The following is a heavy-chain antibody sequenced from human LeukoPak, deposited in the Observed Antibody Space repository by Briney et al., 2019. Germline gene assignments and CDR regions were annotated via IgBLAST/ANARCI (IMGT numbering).Heavy chain of an antibody. CDR2: IIPILGIA. CDR3: ASGVRDYDSSGPRDY. J-gene: IGHJ4*02. CDR1: GGTFSGYA. Sequence: ASVKVSCKASGGTFSGYAISWVRQAPGQGLERMGRIIPILGIANYAQKFQGRVTITADKSTSTAYMELSSLRSEDTAVYYCASGVRDYDSSGPRDYWGQGTLVTVSS. D-gene: IGHD3-22*01. V-gene: IGHV1-69*04.